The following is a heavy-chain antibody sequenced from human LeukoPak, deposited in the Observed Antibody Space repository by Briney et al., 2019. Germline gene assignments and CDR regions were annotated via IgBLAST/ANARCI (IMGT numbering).Heavy chain of an antibody. V-gene: IGHV4-34*01. D-gene: IGHD5-18*01. CDR2: INHSGST. Sequence: PSETLSLTCAVYGGSFSGYYWSWIRQPPGKGLEWIGEINHSGSTNYNPSLKSRVTISVDTSKNQFSLKLSSVTAADTAVYYCARYTVDTALEDYYYYMDVWGKGTTVTVSS. CDR1: GGSFSGYY. CDR3: ARYTVDTALEDYYYYMDV. J-gene: IGHJ6*03.